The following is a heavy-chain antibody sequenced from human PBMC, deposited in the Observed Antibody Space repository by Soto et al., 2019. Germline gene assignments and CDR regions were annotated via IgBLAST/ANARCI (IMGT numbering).Heavy chain of an antibody. D-gene: IGHD2-21*01. CDR1: GYTFTSYG. CDR2: ISASNGNT. CDR3: ASDLCGNPGY. Sequence: QVQLVQSGAEVKKPGASVKVSCKASGYTFTSYGITWVRQAPGQGLEWMGWISASNGNTNYAQKVQGRVTMTTDTSTSTASMELRSLGSDDPSVYYGASDLCGNPGYWGQGTVVTVSS. J-gene: IGHJ4*02. V-gene: IGHV1-18*01.